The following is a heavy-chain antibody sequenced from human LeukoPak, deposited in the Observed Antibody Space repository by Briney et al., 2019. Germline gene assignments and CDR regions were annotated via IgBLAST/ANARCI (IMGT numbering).Heavy chain of an antibody. CDR2: INPSGGST. Sequence: ASVKVSCKASGYTFTSYYMHWVRQAPRQGLEWMGIINPSGGSTGYAQKFQGRVTMTRDTSTSTVYMELSSLRSEDTAVYYCARDLLPNYDSSGNYSPFDYWGQGTLVTVSS. CDR1: GYTFTSYY. J-gene: IGHJ4*02. D-gene: IGHD3-22*01. V-gene: IGHV1-46*01. CDR3: ARDLLPNYDSSGNYSPFDY.